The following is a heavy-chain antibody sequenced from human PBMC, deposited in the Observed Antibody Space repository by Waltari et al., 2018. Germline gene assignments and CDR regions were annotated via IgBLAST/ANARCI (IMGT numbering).Heavy chain of an antibody. V-gene: IGHV1-8*03. CDR1: GYTFTSYD. Sequence: QVQLVQSGAEVKKPGASVKVSCKASGYTFTSYDINWVRQATGQGLEWMGWRNTNRRNTGYERKFEGRVTITSNTSISTAYRELSSLRSEDTAVYYCARGGQSGSSFDYWGQGTLVTVSS. CDR2: RNTNRRNT. CDR3: ARGGQSGSSFDY. D-gene: IGHD1-26*01. J-gene: IGHJ4*02.